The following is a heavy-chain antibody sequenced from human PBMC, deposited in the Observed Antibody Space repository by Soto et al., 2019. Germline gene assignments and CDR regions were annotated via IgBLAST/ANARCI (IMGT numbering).Heavy chain of an antibody. CDR2: IYYTGTT. V-gene: IGHV4-59*08. CDR1: YASINNYH. D-gene: IGHD3-10*01. Sequence: SETLSLTCTVSYASINNYHWTWIRQPPGKGLEWIAYIYYTGTTNFNPSLKSRVTISMDTSKNQFSLKLRSVTAADTAVYYCATLGGLGEVSPYFDYWAQGLMVTVSS. CDR3: ATLGGLGEVSPYFDY. J-gene: IGHJ4*02.